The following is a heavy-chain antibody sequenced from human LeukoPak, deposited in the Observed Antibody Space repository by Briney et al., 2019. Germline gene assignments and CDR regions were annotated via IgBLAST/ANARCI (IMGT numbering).Heavy chain of an antibody. J-gene: IGHJ4*02. CDR2: IYYSGST. Sequence: SQTLSLTCNVSGGSISSGGSRWSWIRQHPGKGLEWIGYIYYSGSTYYNPSLESRLTMSVDTSKNQFSLHLTSVTAADTAVYYCARDWGTYFDYWGQGTLVTVSS. V-gene: IGHV4-31*03. D-gene: IGHD7-27*01. CDR3: ARDWGTYFDY. CDR1: GGSISSGGSR.